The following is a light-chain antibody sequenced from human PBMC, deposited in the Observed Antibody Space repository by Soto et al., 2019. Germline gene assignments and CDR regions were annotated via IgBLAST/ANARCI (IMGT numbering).Light chain of an antibody. Sequence: QSALTQPASMSGSPGQSITISCTGTSSDVGGYNYVSWYRQHPGKAPKLMIYDVNNRPSGVSNRFSGSKSGNTASLTISGLQAADEADYYCSSHSSSSTLVVFGGGTKLTVL. J-gene: IGLJ2*01. CDR3: SSHSSSSTLVV. V-gene: IGLV2-14*03. CDR2: DVN. CDR1: SSDVGGYNY.